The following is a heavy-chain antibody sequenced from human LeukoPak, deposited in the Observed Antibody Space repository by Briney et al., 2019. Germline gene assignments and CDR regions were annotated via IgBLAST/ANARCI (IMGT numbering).Heavy chain of an antibody. V-gene: IGHV1-46*01. D-gene: IGHD4-23*01. Sequence: ASVKVSCKASGYTFPSYYIHWVRQAPGQGLEWMGTINPSGXXXXXXXXXXXXXXXXRXXSTXTVYMELIKLTSEDTAVYYCAREIGGHVFDIWGQGTMVTVSS. CDR2: INPSGXXX. CDR3: AREIGGHVFDI. J-gene: IGHJ3*02. CDR1: GYTFPSYY.